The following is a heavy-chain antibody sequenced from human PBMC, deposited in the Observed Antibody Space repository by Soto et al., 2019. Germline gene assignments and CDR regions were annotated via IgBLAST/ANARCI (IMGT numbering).Heavy chain of an antibody. Sequence: SETLSLTCTVSGGSIIPYYWSWIRQSPGKGLEWIGYIYYSGSTNYNPSFKSRVTMSVDTSKNQFSLKLSSVTAADSAVYYCARDDGGSYFYWGQGRLVTVCS. V-gene: IGHV4-59*01. CDR2: IYYSGST. D-gene: IGHD3-10*01. CDR3: ARDDGGSYFY. J-gene: IGHJ4*02. CDR1: GGSIIPYY.